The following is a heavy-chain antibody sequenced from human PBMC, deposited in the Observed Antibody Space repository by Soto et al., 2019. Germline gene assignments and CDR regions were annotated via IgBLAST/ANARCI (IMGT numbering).Heavy chain of an antibody. J-gene: IGHJ4*02. Sequence: QVHLVQSGAEVKKPGASVKVSCKGSGYDFTTYGITWVRQAPGQGLEWMAWISAHNGNTDYAQKLQGRVTVTRDTSTSTAYRELRSLRSDDPAMYYCARGRYGDYWGQGALVTVSS. D-gene: IGHD1-1*01. V-gene: IGHV1-18*01. CDR3: ARGRYGDY. CDR2: ISAHNGNT. CDR1: GYDFTTYG.